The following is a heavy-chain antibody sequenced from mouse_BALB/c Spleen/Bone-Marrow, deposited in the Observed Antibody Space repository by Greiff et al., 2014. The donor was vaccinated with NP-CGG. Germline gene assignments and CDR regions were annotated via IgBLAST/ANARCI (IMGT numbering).Heavy chain of an antibody. Sequence: EVQLVESGGGLVKPGGSLKLSCAASGFTFSSYAMSWVRQTPEKRLEWVASISSGGSTYYPDSVKGRFTISRDNARNILYLQMSSLRSEDTAMYYRAKRGAYGNFWFAYWGQGTLVTVSA. J-gene: IGHJ3*01. CDR1: GFTFSSYA. CDR3: AKRGAYGNFWFAY. D-gene: IGHD2-10*02. CDR2: ISSGGST. V-gene: IGHV5-6-5*01.